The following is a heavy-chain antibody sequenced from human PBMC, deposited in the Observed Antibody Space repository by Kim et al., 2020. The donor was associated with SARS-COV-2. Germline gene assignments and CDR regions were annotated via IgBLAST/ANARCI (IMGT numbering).Heavy chain of an antibody. D-gene: IGHD3-16*01. CDR2: ISWNSGNK. CDR1: GFTFGDYA. CDR3: AKDRDSVTRGGYEY. V-gene: IGHV3-9*01. J-gene: IGHJ4*02. Sequence: GGSLRLSCAASGFTFGDYAMHWVRKAPGKGLEWVSGISWNSGNKDYADSVKGRFTISRDNAKNSLYLQMNSLRAGDTALYYCAKDRDSVTRGGYEYWGQGTLVIVSS.